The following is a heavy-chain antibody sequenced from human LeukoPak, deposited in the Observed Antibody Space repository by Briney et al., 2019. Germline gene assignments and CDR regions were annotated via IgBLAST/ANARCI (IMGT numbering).Heavy chain of an antibody. CDR1: GGSISSYY. CDR3: ARVEEDITMVRGVMVWFDP. D-gene: IGHD3-10*01. Sequence: NTSETLSLTCTVSGGSISSYYWSWIRQPPGKGLEWIGYIYYSGSTNYNPSLKSRVTISVDTSKNQFSLKLSSVTAADTAVYYCARVEEDITMVRGVMVWFDPWGQGTLVTVSS. J-gene: IGHJ5*02. V-gene: IGHV4-59*08. CDR2: IYYSGST.